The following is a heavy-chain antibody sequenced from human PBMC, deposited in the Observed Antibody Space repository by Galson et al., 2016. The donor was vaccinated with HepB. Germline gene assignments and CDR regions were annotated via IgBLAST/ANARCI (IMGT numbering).Heavy chain of an antibody. J-gene: IGHJ4*02. D-gene: IGHD3-16*01. CDR2: IWSDGSTK. CDR3: ARAHTIMLNYFDY. CDR1: GLTFSRDG. V-gene: IGHV3-33*01. Sequence: SLRLSCAASGLTFSRDGMRWVRQPPGKGLEWVAVIWSDGSTKFYADSVKGRFTISRDNSKNTLFLQMNSLRAEDTAVYYCARAHTIMLNYFDYWGQGTLVTVSS.